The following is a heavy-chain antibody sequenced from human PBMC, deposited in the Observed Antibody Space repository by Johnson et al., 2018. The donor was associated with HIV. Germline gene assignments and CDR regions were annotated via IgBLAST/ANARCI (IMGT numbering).Heavy chain of an antibody. D-gene: IGHD6-19*01. J-gene: IGHJ3*02. Sequence: EVQLVESGGALVQPGWSLRLSCTASGFIFRTYWMSWVRQAPGKGLEWVANINRDGSAQNYVDSVKGRFTISKDNARNSLWLQMNSLRAEDTATYYCVRDLGVCTGWSEDFDIWGQGTMVIVSA. CDR1: GFIFRTYW. CDR3: VRDLGVCTGWSEDFDI. V-gene: IGHV3-7*01. CDR2: INRDGSAQ.